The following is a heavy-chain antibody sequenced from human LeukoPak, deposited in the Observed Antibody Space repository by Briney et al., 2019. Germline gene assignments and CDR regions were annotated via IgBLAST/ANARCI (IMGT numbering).Heavy chain of an antibody. CDR3: AREAWDILTGPHAFDI. V-gene: IGHV3-30*02. J-gene: IGHJ3*02. CDR1: GFTFGSYG. CDR2: IRSDGSNK. D-gene: IGHD3-9*01. Sequence: GGSLRLSCAASGFTFGSYGMHWVRQAPGKGLEWVTFIRSDGSNKYYADSVKGRFTISRDNAKNSLYLQMNSLRAEDTALYYCAREAWDILTGPHAFDIWGQGTMVTVSS.